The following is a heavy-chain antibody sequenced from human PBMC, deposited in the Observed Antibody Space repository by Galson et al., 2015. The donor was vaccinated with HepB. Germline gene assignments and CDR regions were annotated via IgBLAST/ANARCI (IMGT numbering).Heavy chain of an antibody. CDR3: AKDSFADWGILVLRGASLNDAFDI. D-gene: IGHD3-10*01. CDR1: GFTFSNSD. Sequence: SLRLSCAASGFTFSNSDMNWVRQAPGKGLEWVSAISGSGGSTYYADSVKGRFTISRDNSKNTLYLQMNSLRAEDTAVYYCAKDSFADWGILVLRGASLNDAFDIWGQGTMVTVSS. V-gene: IGHV3-23*01. J-gene: IGHJ3*02. CDR2: ISGSGGST.